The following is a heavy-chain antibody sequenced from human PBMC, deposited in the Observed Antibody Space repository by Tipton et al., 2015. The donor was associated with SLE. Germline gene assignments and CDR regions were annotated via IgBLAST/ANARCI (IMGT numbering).Heavy chain of an antibody. CDR3: AREREPGTFDI. D-gene: IGHD1-14*01. CDR1: GGSISSHY. CDR2: IYYSGST. Sequence: TLSLTCTVSGGSISSHYWSWIRQPPGKGLEWIGYIYYSGSTNYNPSLKSPVTISVDTFKNQFSLKLSSVTAADTAVYYCAREREPGTFDIWGQGTMVTVPS. V-gene: IGHV4-59*11. J-gene: IGHJ3*02.